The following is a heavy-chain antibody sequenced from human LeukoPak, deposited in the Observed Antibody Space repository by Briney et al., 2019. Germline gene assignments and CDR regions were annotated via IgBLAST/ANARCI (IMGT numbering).Heavy chain of an antibody. CDR1: GYTFTGYY. V-gene: IGHV1-2*04. D-gene: IGHD3-10*01. CDR3: ARGFKYYYGSGSHLEYYYGMDV. Sequence: ASMKVSCKASGYTFTGYYMHWVRQAPGQGLEWMGWINPNSGGTNYAQKFQGWVTMTRDTSISTAYMELSRLRSDDTAVYYCARGFKYYYGSGSHLEYYYGMDVWGKGTTVTVSS. J-gene: IGHJ6*04. CDR2: INPNSGGT.